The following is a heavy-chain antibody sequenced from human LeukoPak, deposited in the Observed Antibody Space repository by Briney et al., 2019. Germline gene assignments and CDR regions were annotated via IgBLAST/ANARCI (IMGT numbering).Heavy chain of an antibody. Sequence: SETLSLTCTVSGGSISSYYWSWIRQPPGKGLEWIGYIYYSGSTNYNPSLKSRVTISVDRSKNQFSLKLSSVTAADTAVYYCARTIVVVPAANPYFDYWGQGTLVTVSS. CDR3: ARTIVVVPAANPYFDY. V-gene: IGHV4-59*12. CDR2: IYYSGST. J-gene: IGHJ4*02. CDR1: GGSISSYY. D-gene: IGHD2-2*01.